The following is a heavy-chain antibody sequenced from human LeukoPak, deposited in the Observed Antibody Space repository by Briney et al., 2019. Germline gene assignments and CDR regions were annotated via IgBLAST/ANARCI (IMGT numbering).Heavy chain of an antibody. CDR1: GFTFSSYW. CDR2: IKQDGSEK. CDR3: ARDIYDILTGDAFDI. Sequence: GGSLRLSCAASGFTFSSYWMSWVRQAPGKGLEWVANIKQDGSEKYYVDSVKGRFTISRDNAKNSLYLQMNSLRAEDTAVYYCARDIYDILTGDAFDIWGQGTMVTVS. D-gene: IGHD3-9*01. J-gene: IGHJ3*02. V-gene: IGHV3-7*01.